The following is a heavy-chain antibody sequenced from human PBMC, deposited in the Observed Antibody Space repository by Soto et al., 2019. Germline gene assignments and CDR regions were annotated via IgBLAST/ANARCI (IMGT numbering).Heavy chain of an antibody. Sequence: GGSLRLSCVASGFTFDYYGMHWVRQAPGEGPMWVSRLQTDGSHPDYADSVKGRFTISRDNAKNSLYLQMNSLRAEDTAVYYCAREADILNWFDPWGQGTLVTVSS. D-gene: IGHD3-9*01. V-gene: IGHV3-74*01. CDR2: LQTDGSHP. CDR3: AREADILNWFDP. J-gene: IGHJ5*02. CDR1: GFTFDYYG.